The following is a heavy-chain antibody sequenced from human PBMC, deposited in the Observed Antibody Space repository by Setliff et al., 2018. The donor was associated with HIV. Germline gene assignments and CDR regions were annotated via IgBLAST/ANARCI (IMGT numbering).Heavy chain of an antibody. CDR1: GPSINIHY. J-gene: IGHJ4*02. Sequence: SETLSLTCTVSGPSINIHYWSWIRQSPGKGFEWIGYIYSTGSTNYNPSLQSRVTIAMVASRNQFSLKVTSVTAADTAVYYCAKGAGFYGDYTFDHWGQGRQVTVSS. CDR3: AKGAGFYGDYTFDH. CDR2: IYSTGST. V-gene: IGHV4-59*11. D-gene: IGHD4-17*01.